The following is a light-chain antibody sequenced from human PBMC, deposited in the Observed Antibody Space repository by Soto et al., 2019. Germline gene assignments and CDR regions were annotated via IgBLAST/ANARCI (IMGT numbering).Light chain of an antibody. V-gene: IGKV1-33*01. CDR3: QQFHTLPLT. CDR1: QDINTF. J-gene: IGKJ4*01. Sequence: DIQMTQSPSSLSPSVGDSVTITCQASQDINTFLNWYQQKPGKAPTLLIYDAAYLQTGVASRFSGSGSGTDFSFTISSLQPEDIATYFCQQFHTLPLTFGGGTKVEI. CDR2: DAA.